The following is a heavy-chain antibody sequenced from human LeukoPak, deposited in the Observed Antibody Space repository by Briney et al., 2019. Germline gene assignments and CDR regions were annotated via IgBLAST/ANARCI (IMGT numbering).Heavy chain of an antibody. CDR2: ISSSSNI. CDR3: ARANYDFWRGFYYYYMDV. Sequence: PGGSLRLSCAASGFTFSSYSMNWVRQAPGKGLEWVSYISSSSNIYYADSVKGRFTISRDNAKNSLYLQMNSLRVEDTAVYYCARANYDFWRGFYYYYMDVWGKGITVTVSS. D-gene: IGHD3-3*01. V-gene: IGHV3-48*01. CDR1: GFTFSSYS. J-gene: IGHJ6*03.